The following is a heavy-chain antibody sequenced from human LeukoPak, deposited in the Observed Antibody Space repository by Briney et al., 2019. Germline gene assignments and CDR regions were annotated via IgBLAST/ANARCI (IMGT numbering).Heavy chain of an antibody. CDR2: INPNSGNT. CDR1: GYSFITYD. Sequence: ASVKVSCKASGYSFITYDINWVRQATGQGPEWMGWINPNSGNTGYAQKFQGRLQLTRHTSTSTAYLELRDLKSDDTATYYCVRARQEVRDPVTGFQTGDWFNPWGQGTLVIVFS. J-gene: IGHJ5*02. CDR3: VRARQEVRDPVTGFQTGDWFNP. V-gene: IGHV1-8*02. D-gene: IGHD2-21*02.